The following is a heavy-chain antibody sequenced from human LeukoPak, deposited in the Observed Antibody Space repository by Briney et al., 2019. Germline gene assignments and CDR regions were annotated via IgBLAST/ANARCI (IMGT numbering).Heavy chain of an antibody. CDR2: ISGSGGST. CDR3: AKDPYCGGDCYSGSLDAFDI. Sequence: GGSLRLSCAASGFTFSSYAMSWVRQAPGKGLEWVSAISGSGGSTYYADSVKGRFTISRDNSKSTLYLQMNSLRAEDTAVYYCAKDPYCGGDCYSGSLDAFDIWGQGTMVTVSS. D-gene: IGHD2-21*02. CDR1: GFTFSSYA. J-gene: IGHJ3*02. V-gene: IGHV3-23*01.